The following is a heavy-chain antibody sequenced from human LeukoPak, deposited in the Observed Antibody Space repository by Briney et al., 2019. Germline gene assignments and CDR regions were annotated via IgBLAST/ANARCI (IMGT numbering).Heavy chain of an antibody. CDR1: GYTFTSYG. CDR2: ISAYNGNT. CDR3: ARDRCHWGSCIWGGFDI. D-gene: IGHD7-27*01. V-gene: IGHV1-18*01. J-gene: IGHJ3*02. Sequence: ASVKVSCKASGYTFTSYGISWVRQAPGQGLEWMGWISAYNGNTNYVQKLQGRVTMTTDTSTTTAYMELRSLSSDDTAVYYCARDRCHWGSCIWGGFDIWGQGTLVSVSS.